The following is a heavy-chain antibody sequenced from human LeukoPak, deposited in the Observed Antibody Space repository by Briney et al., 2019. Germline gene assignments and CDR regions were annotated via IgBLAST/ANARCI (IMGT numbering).Heavy chain of an antibody. CDR2: VTGSGTST. V-gene: IGHV3-23*01. D-gene: IGHD6-13*01. CDR1: GFTFSSYA. CDR3: PKDRGIQQYSSSPFDL. Sequence: GGSLRLSCAASGFTFSSYAMSWVRQAPEKGLEWVSTVTGSGTSTYYADSVKGRFTLSRDNSKNTLYLQMNSLRAEDTAVYYCPKDRGIQQYSSSPFDLWGRGTLVTVSS. J-gene: IGHJ2*01.